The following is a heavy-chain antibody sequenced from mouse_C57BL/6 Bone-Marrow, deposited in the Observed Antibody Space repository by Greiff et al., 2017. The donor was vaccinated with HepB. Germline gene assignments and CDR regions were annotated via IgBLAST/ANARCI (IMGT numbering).Heavy chain of an antibody. D-gene: IGHD1-1*01. CDR1: GYAFSSSW. CDR3: ARWDYYGSSYWYFDV. Sequence: LQESGPELVKPGASVKISCKASGYAFSSSWMNWVKQRPGKGLEWIGRIYPGDGDTNYNGKFKGKATLTADKSSSTAYMQLSSLTSEDSAVYFCARWDYYGSSYWYFDVWGTGTTVTVSS. V-gene: IGHV1-82*01. CDR2: IYPGDGDT. J-gene: IGHJ1*03.